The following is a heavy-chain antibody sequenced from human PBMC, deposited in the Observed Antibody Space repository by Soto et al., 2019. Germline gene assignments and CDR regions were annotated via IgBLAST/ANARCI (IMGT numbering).Heavy chain of an antibody. J-gene: IGHJ4*02. D-gene: IGHD4-17*01. CDR2: ISYDGSNK. Sequence: QVQLVESGGGVVQPGRSLRLSCAASGFTFSSYGMHWVRQAPGKGLEWVAVISYDGSNKYYADSVKGRFTISRDNSKNTLYLQMNSLRAEDTAVYYCAKYLYGDYVQGVGYWGQGTLVTVSS. V-gene: IGHV3-30*18. CDR1: GFTFSSYG. CDR3: AKYLYGDYVQGVGY.